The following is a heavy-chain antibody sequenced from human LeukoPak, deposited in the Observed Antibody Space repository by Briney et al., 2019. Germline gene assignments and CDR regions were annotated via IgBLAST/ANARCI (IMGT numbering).Heavy chain of an antibody. CDR3: VVHSATSCY. Sequence: QPGGSLRLSCATSGFIFSSYEMNWVRQAPGKGLEWISYITTSGTSTYYADSVKGRFTISRDNGKTALSLQMNSLRAEDTAVYYCVVHSATSCYWGQGTLVTVSS. CDR2: ITTSGTST. J-gene: IGHJ4*02. CDR1: GFIFSSYE. V-gene: IGHV3-48*03. D-gene: IGHD1-26*01.